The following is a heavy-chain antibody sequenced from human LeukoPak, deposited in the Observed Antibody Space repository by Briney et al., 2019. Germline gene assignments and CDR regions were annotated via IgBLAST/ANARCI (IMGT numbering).Heavy chain of an antibody. V-gene: IGHV4-39*01. CDR2: IYYSGIT. J-gene: IGHJ4*02. D-gene: IGHD3-22*01. Sequence: SETLSLTCTVSGGSISSDRSYWGWFRQPRQPPGQGLEWIGDIYYSGITYYNPSLKSRVTISVDTSKNQFSLKLSSVTAADTALYYCARLNFDTARNDFDYWGQGTLVTVSS. CDR3: ARLNFDTARNDFDY. CDR1: GGSISSDRSY.